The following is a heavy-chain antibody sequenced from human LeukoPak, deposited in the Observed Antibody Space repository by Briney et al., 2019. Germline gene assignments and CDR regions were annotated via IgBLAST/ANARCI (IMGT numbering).Heavy chain of an antibody. CDR2: ISGTGGST. CDR3: AAFPRSLTRGVNMDPIDY. D-gene: IGHD3-10*01. Sequence: GGSLRLSCAASGFTFNSYAMTWVRQAPGKGLDWVSAISGTGGSTDYADSVKGRFTISRDKSKNTLYLQMNSLRADDTAVYYCAAFPRSLTRGVNMDPIDYWGPGTLVTVSS. V-gene: IGHV3-23*01. CDR1: GFTFNSYA. J-gene: IGHJ4*02.